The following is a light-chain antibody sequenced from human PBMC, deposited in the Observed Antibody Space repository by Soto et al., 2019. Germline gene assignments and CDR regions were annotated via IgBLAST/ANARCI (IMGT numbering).Light chain of an antibody. V-gene: IGKV3-11*01. J-gene: IGKJ1*01. Sequence: EIVLTQSPATLSLSPGERATLSCRASQSVSSYLAWYQQKPGQAPRLLIYDASNRATGIPARFSGSGSGTDFPLTISSLEPEDFAVYYCQQRSNWPPWTFGQGIKVEIK. CDR3: QQRSNWPPWT. CDR2: DAS. CDR1: QSVSSY.